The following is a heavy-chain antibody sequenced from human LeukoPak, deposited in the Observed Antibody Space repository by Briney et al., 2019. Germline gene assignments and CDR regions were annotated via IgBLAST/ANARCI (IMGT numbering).Heavy chain of an antibody. J-gene: IGHJ3*02. CDR3: AKGPLCSSTSCYSLGAFDI. Sequence: PGGSLRLSCAASGFTFSSYWMSWVRQAPGKGLEWVANIKQDGSEKYYVDSVKGRFTISRDNAKNSLYLQMNSLRAEDTALYYCAKGPLCSSTSCYSLGAFDIWGQGTMVTVSS. D-gene: IGHD2-2*01. CDR1: GFTFSSYW. CDR2: IKQDGSEK. V-gene: IGHV3-7*03.